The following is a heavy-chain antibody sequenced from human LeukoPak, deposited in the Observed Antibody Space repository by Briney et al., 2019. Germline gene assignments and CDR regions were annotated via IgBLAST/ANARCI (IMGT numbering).Heavy chain of an antibody. CDR3: ARDKDPYFDWLTDY. CDR1: GFTVSTNY. V-gene: IGHV3-53*05. Sequence: HPGGSLRLSCTASGFTVSTNYMSWVRQAPGKGLGWVSVIYSGGSTYYADSVRGRFTISRDNYKNTLYLQMNSLRAEDTAVYYCARDKDPYFDWLTDYWGQGTLVTVSS. CDR2: IYSGGST. J-gene: IGHJ4*02. D-gene: IGHD3-9*01.